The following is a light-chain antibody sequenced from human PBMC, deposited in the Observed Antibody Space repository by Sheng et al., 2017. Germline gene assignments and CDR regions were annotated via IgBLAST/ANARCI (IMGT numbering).Light chain of an antibody. Sequence: EIVLTQFPGTLSLSPGERANLSCRASQSVSSSYLAWYQQKPGQAPRLLIYGASSRATGIPDRFSGSGSGTDFTLTISRLEPEDFAVYYCQQYGSSPLTFGQGTKLEI. CDR1: QSVSSSY. CDR3: QQYGSSPLT. J-gene: IGKJ2*01. CDR2: GAS. V-gene: IGKV3-20*01.